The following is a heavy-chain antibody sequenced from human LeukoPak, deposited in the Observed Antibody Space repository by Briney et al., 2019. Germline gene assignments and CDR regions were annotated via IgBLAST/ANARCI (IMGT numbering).Heavy chain of an antibody. V-gene: IGHV4-30-2*01. J-gene: IGHJ6*02. Sequence: SETLSLTCAVSGGSISSGGYSWSWIRQPPGKGLEWTGYIYHSGSTYYNPSLKSRVTISVDRSKNQFSLKLSSVTAADTAVYYCARERHYTMDVWGQGTTVTVSS. CDR3: ARERHYTMDV. CDR1: GGSISSGGYS. D-gene: IGHD3-10*01. CDR2: IYHSGST.